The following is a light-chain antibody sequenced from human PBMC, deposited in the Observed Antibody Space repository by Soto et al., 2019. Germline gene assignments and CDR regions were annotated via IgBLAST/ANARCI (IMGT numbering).Light chain of an antibody. V-gene: IGKV2-28*01. CDR1: QSLLHSDGYNY. CDR3: MQALQTPRT. CDR2: LGS. J-gene: IGKJ1*01. Sequence: DIVMTQSPLSLPVTPGEPASFSCRSSQSLLHSDGYNYLDWYLQKPGQSPQLLIYLGSNRASGVPDRVSGSGSGTDFTLKISRVEAEDVGVYYCMQALQTPRTFGQGTKVEIK.